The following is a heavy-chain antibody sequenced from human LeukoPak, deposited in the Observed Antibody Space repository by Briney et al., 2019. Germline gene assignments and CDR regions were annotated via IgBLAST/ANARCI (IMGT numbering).Heavy chain of an antibody. V-gene: IGHV3-23*01. CDR2: ISGSGGST. D-gene: IGHD3-16*02. J-gene: IGHJ4*02. CDR3: AKGLRLGELSLSFDY. CDR1: GFTFSTYA. Sequence: GGSLRLSCAASGFTFSTYAMSWVRQAPGKGLEWVSAISGSGGSTYSADSVKGRFTISRDNSKNTLSLQMNSLRAEDTAVYYCAKGLRLGELSLSFDYWGQGTLVTVSS.